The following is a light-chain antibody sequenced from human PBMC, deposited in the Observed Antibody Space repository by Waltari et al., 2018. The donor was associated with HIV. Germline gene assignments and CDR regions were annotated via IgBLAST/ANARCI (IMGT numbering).Light chain of an antibody. CDR1: SSDVGGYNY. CDR3: SSYTSSSTLE. V-gene: IGLV2-14*01. Sequence: ALTQPASVSGSPGQSITISCTGTSSDVGGYNYVSWYQQHPGKAPKLMIYEVSNRPSGVSNRFSGSKSGNTASLTISGLQAEDEADYYCSSYTSSSTLEFGGGTKLTVL. CDR2: EVS. J-gene: IGLJ2*01.